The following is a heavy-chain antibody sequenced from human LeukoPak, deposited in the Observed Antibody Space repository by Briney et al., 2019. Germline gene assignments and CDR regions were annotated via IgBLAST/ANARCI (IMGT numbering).Heavy chain of an antibody. V-gene: IGHV4-34*01. D-gene: IGHD3-22*01. CDR2: INHSGST. CDR3: ARGSDYDSSGYPFVY. J-gene: IGHJ4*02. Sequence: PSETLSLTCAVYGGSFSGYYWSWIRQPPGKGLEWIGEINHSGSTNYNPSLKSRVTISVDTSKNQFSLKLSSVTAADTAVYYCARGSDYDSSGYPFVYWGQGTLVTVSS. CDR1: GGSFSGYY.